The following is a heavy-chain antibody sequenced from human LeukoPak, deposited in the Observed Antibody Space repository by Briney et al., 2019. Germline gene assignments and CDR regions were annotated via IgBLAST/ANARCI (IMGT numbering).Heavy chain of an antibody. J-gene: IGHJ4*02. D-gene: IGHD3-22*01. CDR2: INPNSGGT. V-gene: IGHV1-2*02. Sequence: ASVKVSCKASGYTFTSYYIHWVRQAPGQGLEWMGWINPNSGGTNYAQKFQGRVTMTRDTSISTAYMELSRMRSDDTAVYYCARLHRPDYYDSSGYYPPAGSSFDYWGQGTLVTVSS. CDR1: GYTFTSYY. CDR3: ARLHRPDYYDSSGYYPPAGSSFDY.